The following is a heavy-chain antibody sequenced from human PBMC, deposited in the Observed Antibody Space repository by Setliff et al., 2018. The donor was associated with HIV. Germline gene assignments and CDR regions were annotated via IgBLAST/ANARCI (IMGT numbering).Heavy chain of an antibody. D-gene: IGHD4-17*01. Sequence: GASVKVSCKSSGYTFSNFGVSWVRQAPGQGLEWLGYINGYSGKTHFSPRLQVRLTMTTDTSTDTVYLELRSLASDDTAIYYCAPDFGDNWFDPWGQGTLVTVSS. CDR1: GYTFSNFG. V-gene: IGHV1-18*01. CDR2: INGYSGKT. CDR3: APDFGDNWFDP. J-gene: IGHJ5*02.